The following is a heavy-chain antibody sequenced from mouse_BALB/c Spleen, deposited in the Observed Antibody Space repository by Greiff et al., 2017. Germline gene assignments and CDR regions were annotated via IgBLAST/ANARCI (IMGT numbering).Heavy chain of an antibody. Sequence: DVKLQESGPGLVKPSQSLSLTCTVTGYSITSDYAWNWIRQFPGNKLEWMGYISYSGSTSYNPSLKSRISITRDTSKNQFFLQLNSVTTEDTATYYCARMVYGNYDYAMDYWGQGTSVTVSS. CDR2: ISYSGST. D-gene: IGHD2-1*01. CDR1: GYSITSDYA. CDR3: ARMVYGNYDYAMDY. J-gene: IGHJ4*01. V-gene: IGHV3-2*02.